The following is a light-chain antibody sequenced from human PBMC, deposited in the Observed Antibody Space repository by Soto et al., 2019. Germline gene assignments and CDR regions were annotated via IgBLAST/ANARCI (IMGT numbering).Light chain of an antibody. J-gene: IGKJ2*01. CDR1: QSLGSS. CDR3: QQSYGSPPS. Sequence: DIQMTQSPSSLSASVGDRVTITCRASQSLGSSLHWYRQKPGKAPHLLIYAASSLQGGVPSRFSGCASGTDFNLAINSLLPEDCATSYCQQSYGSPPSVGKGTNLEIK. CDR2: AAS. V-gene: IGKV1-39*01.